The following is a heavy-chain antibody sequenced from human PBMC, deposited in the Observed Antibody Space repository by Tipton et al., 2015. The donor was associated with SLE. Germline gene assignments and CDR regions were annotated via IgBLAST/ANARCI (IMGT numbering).Heavy chain of an antibody. CDR3: SRFRTGDPSD. D-gene: IGHD7-27*01. J-gene: IGHJ4*02. V-gene: IGHV4-38-2*02. Sequence: TLSLTCTVSGYSISSGYYWGWIRQPPGRGLEWIGSIHHSGNTFCDPSLKSRVSFSVDTSKNHFSLWLSSVTAADTAVYFCSRFRTGDPSDWGQGALVTVSS. CDR1: GYSISSGYY. CDR2: IHHSGNT.